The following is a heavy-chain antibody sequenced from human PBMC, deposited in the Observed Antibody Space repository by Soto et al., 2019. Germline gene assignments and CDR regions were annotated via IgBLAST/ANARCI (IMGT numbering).Heavy chain of an antibody. J-gene: IGHJ4*02. CDR2: ISSSSSYI. V-gene: IGHV3-21*01. CDR3: AGIPYYDILTGYYKGGFDY. D-gene: IGHD3-9*01. Sequence: EVQLVESGGGLVKPGGSLRLSCAASGFTFSSYSMNWVRQAPGKGLEWVSSISSSSSYIYYADSVKGRFTISRDNATNSLYLQMTSLGAEDTAVCSWAGIPYYDILTGYYKGGFDYWGQGTLVTVSS. CDR1: GFTFSSYS.